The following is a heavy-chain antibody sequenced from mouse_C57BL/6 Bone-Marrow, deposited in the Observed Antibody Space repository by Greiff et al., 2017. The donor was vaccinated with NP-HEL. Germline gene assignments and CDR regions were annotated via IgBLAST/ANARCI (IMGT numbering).Heavy chain of an antibody. CDR2: IWSDGST. Sequence: QVQLKESGPGLVAPSQSLSITCTVSGFSLTSYGVHWVRQPPGKGLEWLVVIWSDGSTTYNSALKSRLSISKDNSKSQVFLKMNSLQTDDTAMYYCARQPLYGSSYESYWYFDVWGTGTTVTVSS. CDR3: ARQPLYGSSYESYWYFDV. D-gene: IGHD1-1*01. J-gene: IGHJ1*03. CDR1: GFSLTSYG. V-gene: IGHV2-6-1*01.